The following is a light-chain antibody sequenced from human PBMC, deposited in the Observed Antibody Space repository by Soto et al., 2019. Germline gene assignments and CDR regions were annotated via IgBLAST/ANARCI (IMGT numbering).Light chain of an antibody. V-gene: IGLV1-44*01. Sequence: QSALTQPPSASATPGQRVTISCCGSSSNIGSRTVNWYQQLPGSAPKLLVYNDNQRPSGVPDRFSGSKSGTSASLAISGLQSEDEADYYCAAWDDSLHVIFGGGTKLTVL. CDR2: NDN. J-gene: IGLJ2*01. CDR1: SSNIGSRT. CDR3: AAWDDSLHVI.